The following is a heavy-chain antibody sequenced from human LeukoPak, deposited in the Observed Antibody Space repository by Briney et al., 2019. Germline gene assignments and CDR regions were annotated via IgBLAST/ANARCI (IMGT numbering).Heavy chain of an antibody. J-gene: IGHJ6*03. CDR1: GGSISSSSYY. Sequence: SETLSLTCTVSGGSISSSSYYWGWIRQPPGKGLEWIGSIYYSGSTYYNPPLKSRVTISVDTSKNQFSLKLSSVTAADTAVYYCARAVNYYDSSGYYPYYYYMDVWGRGTTVTVSS. V-gene: IGHV4-39*01. D-gene: IGHD3-22*01. CDR3: ARAVNYYDSSGYYPYYYYMDV. CDR2: IYYSGST.